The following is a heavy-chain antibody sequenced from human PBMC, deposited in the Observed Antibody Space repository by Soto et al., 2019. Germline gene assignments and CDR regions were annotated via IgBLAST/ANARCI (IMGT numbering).Heavy chain of an antibody. J-gene: IGHJ1*01. D-gene: IGHD6-19*01. V-gene: IGHV3-23*01. CDR2: ISTSGEGT. Sequence: GGSLRLSCAASGFTFSSYSMSWVRQAPGKGLEWVSGISTSGEGTYYTASAKGRFTIPRDNSKNTLYLQMNSLRADDSAIYYCAKDGSSGWYIAYLQHWRLGTLVTVSS. CDR1: GFTFSSYS. CDR3: AKDGSSGWYIAYLQH.